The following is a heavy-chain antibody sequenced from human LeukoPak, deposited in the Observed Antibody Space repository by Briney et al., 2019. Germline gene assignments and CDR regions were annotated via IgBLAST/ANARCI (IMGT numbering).Heavy chain of an antibody. CDR3: ARDSTLSNY. Sequence: GGSLRLSCAASGLTFCSYWMTWLRQAPGKGLEWVATIKYDGSETYYVDSVRGRFSISRDNAKNSLYLQMNSLSAKDTAVYYCARDSTLSNYWGQGTLVTVSS. V-gene: IGHV3-7*04. D-gene: IGHD3-16*01. J-gene: IGHJ4*02. CDR2: IKYDGSET. CDR1: GLTFCSYW.